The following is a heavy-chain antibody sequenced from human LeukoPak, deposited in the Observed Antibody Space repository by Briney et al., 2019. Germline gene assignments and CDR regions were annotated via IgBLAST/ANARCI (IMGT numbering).Heavy chain of an antibody. CDR2: VYYSGNT. J-gene: IGHJ4*02. CDR3: AKYYDILTGYSPFDY. V-gene: IGHV4-39*01. Sequence: PSETLSLTCTVSGDSISSSSSYWGWIRQPPGKGLEWIGSVYYSGNTYYNTSLKSRVTISVDTSKNQFSLKLSSVTAADTAVYYCAKYYDILTGYSPFDYWGQGTLVTVSS. CDR1: GDSISSSSSY. D-gene: IGHD3-9*01.